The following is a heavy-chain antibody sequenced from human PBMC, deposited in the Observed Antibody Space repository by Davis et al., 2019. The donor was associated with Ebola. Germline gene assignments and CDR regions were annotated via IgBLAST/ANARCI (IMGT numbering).Heavy chain of an antibody. CDR2: ISYDGSNK. CDR3: AREGWNTAMVTSYYYGMDV. V-gene: IGHV3-30-3*01. J-gene: IGHJ6*02. D-gene: IGHD5-18*01. Sequence: GESLKISCAASGFTFSTYAMHWVRQAPGKGLEWVAVISYDGSNKYYADSVKGRFTISRDNSKNTLYLQMNSLRAEDTAVYYCAREGWNTAMVTSYYYGMDVWGQGTTVTVSS. CDR1: GFTFSTYA.